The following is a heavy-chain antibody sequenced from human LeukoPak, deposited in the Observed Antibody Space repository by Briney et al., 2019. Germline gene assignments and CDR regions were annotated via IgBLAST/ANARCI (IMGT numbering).Heavy chain of an antibody. CDR1: GGSISSYY. V-gene: IGHV4-59*01. Sequence: SETLSLTCTVSGGSISSYYWSWIRQPPGKGLEWIGYIYYSGSTNYNPSLKSRVTISVDTSKNQFSLKLSSVTAADTAVYYCARSPLWSDVWGQGTTVTVSS. CDR3: ARSPLWSDV. D-gene: IGHD3-16*01. CDR2: IYYSGST. J-gene: IGHJ6*02.